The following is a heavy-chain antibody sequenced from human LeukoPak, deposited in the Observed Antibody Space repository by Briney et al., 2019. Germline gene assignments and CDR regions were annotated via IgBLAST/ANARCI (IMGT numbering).Heavy chain of an antibody. Sequence: GGSLRLSCTASGFIFRDYSMHWIRQTPREGLVWVSRINGDETSRAYADSVEGRFTISRDNAKNTLYLQIDSLRAEDSAIYYCARDRAEHNWTYHTLFDYWGQGTPVTVSS. CDR3: ARDRAEHNWTYHTLFDY. J-gene: IGHJ4*02. V-gene: IGHV3-74*01. D-gene: IGHD1-7*01. CDR1: GFIFRDYS. CDR2: INGDETSR.